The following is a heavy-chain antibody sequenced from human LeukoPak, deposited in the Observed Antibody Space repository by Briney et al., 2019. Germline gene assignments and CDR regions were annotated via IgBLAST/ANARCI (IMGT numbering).Heavy chain of an antibody. Sequence: PSETLSLTCTVSGGSISSYYWSWIRQPPGKELEWIGYIYYSGSTNYNPSLKSRVTISVDTSKNQFSLKLSSVTAADTAVCYCARADSSSWKDWGQGTLVTVSS. CDR1: GGSISSYY. CDR3: ARADSSSWKD. CDR2: IYYSGST. D-gene: IGHD6-13*01. J-gene: IGHJ4*02. V-gene: IGHV4-59*01.